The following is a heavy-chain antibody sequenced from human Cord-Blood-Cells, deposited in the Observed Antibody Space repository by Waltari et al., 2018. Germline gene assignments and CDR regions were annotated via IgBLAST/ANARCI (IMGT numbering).Heavy chain of an antibody. CDR1: GFTFGSYW. V-gene: IGHV3-7*01. CDR3: ARSPMYSSGWLNY. D-gene: IGHD6-19*01. Sequence: EVQLVESGGGLVQPGGSLRLSCAASGFTFGSYWISWACQAPGKGLEWVANIKQDGSEKYYVDSVKGRFTISRDNAKNSLYLQMNSLRAEDTAVYYCARSPMYSSGWLNYWGQGTLVTVSS. CDR2: IKQDGSEK. J-gene: IGHJ4*02.